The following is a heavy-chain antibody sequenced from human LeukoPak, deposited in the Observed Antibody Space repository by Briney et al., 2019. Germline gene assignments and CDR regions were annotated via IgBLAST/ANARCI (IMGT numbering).Heavy chain of an antibody. V-gene: IGHV1-8*03. D-gene: IGHD6-13*01. CDR2: MNPNSGNT. J-gene: IGHJ6*03. CDR1: GYTFTSYD. Sequence: ASVKVSCKASGYTFTSYDINWVRQATGQGLEWMGWMNPNSGNTGYAQKFQGRVTITRNTSISTAYMEPSSLRSEDTAVYYCARGRIAAAGTGVFYYYYYMDVWGKGTTVTVSS. CDR3: ARGRIAAAGTGVFYYYYYMDV.